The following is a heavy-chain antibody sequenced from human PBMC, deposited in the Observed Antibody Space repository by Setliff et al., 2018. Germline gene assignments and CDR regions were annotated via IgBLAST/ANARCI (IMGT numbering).Heavy chain of an antibody. CDR1: GGTFSSYA. Sequence: ASVKVSCKASGGTFSSYAISWVRQAPGKGLEWMGGFDPEDGETIYAQKFQGRVTMTRNTSISTAYMELSSLRSEDTAVYYCARRVGSVGIQLPDYWGQGTLVTVSS. V-gene: IGHV1-8*02. CDR3: ARRVGSVGIQLPDY. CDR2: FDPEDGET. J-gene: IGHJ4*02. D-gene: IGHD5-18*01.